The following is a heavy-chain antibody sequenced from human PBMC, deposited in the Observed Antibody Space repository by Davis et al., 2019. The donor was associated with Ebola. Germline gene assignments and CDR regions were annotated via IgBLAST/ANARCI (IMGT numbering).Heavy chain of an antibody. CDR1: GGSISSSNW. D-gene: IGHD1-26*01. J-gene: IGHJ5*02. CDR3: ARGVGATTGWFDP. Sequence: SETLSLTCAVSGGSISSSNWWSWVRQPPGKGLEWIGEINHSGSTNYNPSLKSRVTISVDTSKSQFSLKLSSVTAADTAVYYCARGVGATTGWFDPWGQGTLVTVSS. CDR2: INHSGST. V-gene: IGHV4-4*02.